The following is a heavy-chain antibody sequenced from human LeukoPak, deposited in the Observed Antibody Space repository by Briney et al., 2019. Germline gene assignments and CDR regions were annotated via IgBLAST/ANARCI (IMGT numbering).Heavy chain of an antibody. D-gene: IGHD3-22*01. J-gene: IGHJ5*02. CDR2: ISHDGSIK. CDR1: GFAFNHFG. CDR3: AKGYYDSGP. V-gene: IGHV3-30*18. Sequence: GGSLRLSCAASGFAFNHFGMHWVRQAPGKGLEYVAVISHDGSIKYYVDSVEGRFTISRDNSKNTLYLQMNSLRAEDTAVCYCAKGYYDSGPWGQGTLVTVSS.